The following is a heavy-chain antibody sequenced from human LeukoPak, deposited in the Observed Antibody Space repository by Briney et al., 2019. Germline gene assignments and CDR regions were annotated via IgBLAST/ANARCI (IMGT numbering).Heavy chain of an antibody. V-gene: IGHV6-1*01. CDR1: GDSVSNNNSA. CDR3: AKTHDYTGVSA. D-gene: IGHD4-11*01. CDR2: TYYRSKWYN. J-gene: IGHJ5*02. Sequence: SQTLSLTCAISGDSVSNNNSAWLWIRQSPSRGLEWLGWTYYRSKWYNDYAVDGKGRIAITPDTSKNQFSLQLSSVTPDDTAVYYCAKTHDYTGVSAWGQGTLVTVSS.